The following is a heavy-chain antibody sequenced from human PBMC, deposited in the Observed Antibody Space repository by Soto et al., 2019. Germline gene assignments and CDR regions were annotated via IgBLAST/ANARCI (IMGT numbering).Heavy chain of an antibody. CDR1: CDAMSGGGYS. D-gene: IGHD5-18*01. CDR2: IYLTGTI. V-gene: IGHV4-30-2*01. CDR3: VRHGGNTAMAD. J-gene: IGHJ4*02. Sequence: SETLSLTCSVSCDAMSGGGYSWCWIRRPPGKGLEWIGNIYLTGTIFYNPSLKSRVTLSVDRSKNQFSLKLNSVTAADTSVYYCVRHGGNTAMADWGQGTLVTVSS.